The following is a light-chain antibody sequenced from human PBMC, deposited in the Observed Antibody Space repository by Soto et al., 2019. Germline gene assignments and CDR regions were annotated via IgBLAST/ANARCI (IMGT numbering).Light chain of an antibody. Sequence: QSVLTQPPSASGAPRQGVTISCSGTSSNIGSTTVNWYQQVPGTAPKLLIHSNSQRPSGVPDRFSGSRSGTSASLAISGLQSDDEADYYCATWDDSLSGPVFGGGTKLTVL. J-gene: IGLJ2*01. V-gene: IGLV1-44*01. CDR2: SNS. CDR3: ATWDDSLSGPV. CDR1: SSNIGSTT.